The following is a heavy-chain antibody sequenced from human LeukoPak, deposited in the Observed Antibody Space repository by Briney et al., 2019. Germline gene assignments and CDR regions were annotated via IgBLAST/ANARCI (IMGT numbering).Heavy chain of an antibody. J-gene: IGHJ4*02. D-gene: IGHD1-1*01. CDR2: IKQDRSEK. CDR3: AREVQLERLGFGKEGSALDY. CDR1: GFTFSNYW. Sequence: GGSLRLSCAASGFTFSNYWMSWVRQAPGKGLEWVANIKQDRSEKYVDSVKGRFTISRDNAKNSLYLQMNSLRAEDTAAYYCAREVQLERLGFGKEGSALDYWGQGTLVTVSS. V-gene: IGHV3-7*01.